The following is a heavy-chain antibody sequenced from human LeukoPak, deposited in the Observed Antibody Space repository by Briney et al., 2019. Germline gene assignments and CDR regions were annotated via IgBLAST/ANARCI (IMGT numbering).Heavy chain of an antibody. V-gene: IGHV1-2*02. J-gene: IGHJ4*02. CDR2: INPNSGGT. CDR1: GYTFTDYY. D-gene: IGHD3-10*01. Sequence: ASVKVSCKASGYTFTDYYIHWVRQAPGQGLEWMGWINPNSGGTNYAQKFQGRVTMTRDTSISTAYMELSRLRSDDTAVYYCARNYYGSGSQILIDYWGQGTLVTVSS. CDR3: ARNYYGSGSQILIDY.